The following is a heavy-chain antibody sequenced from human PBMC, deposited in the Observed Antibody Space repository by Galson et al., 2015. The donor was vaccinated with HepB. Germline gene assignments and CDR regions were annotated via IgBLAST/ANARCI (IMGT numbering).Heavy chain of an antibody. D-gene: IGHD4-17*01. V-gene: IGHV1-69*13. CDR2: IIPIFGTA. CDR1: GGTFSSYA. J-gene: IGHJ4*02. CDR3: ARIQGLPDPNDYGDYRPAYYFDY. Sequence: SVKVSCKASGGTFSSYAISWVRQAPGQGLEWMGGIIPIFGTANYAQKFQGRVTITADESTSTAYMGLSSLRSEDTAVYYCARIQGLPDPNDYGDYRPAYYFDYWGQGTLVTVSS.